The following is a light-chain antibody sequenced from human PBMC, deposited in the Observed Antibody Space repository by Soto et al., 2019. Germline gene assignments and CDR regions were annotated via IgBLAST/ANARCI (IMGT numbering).Light chain of an antibody. CDR3: QQYNNWPLT. V-gene: IGKV3-15*01. CDR1: QSVSSN. CDR2: GAS. Sequence: EIVMTQSPATLSVSPGERATLSCRASQSVSSNLAWYQQKPGQAPRLLIYGASTRATGIPARFSGSGSGTEFTLTISSLQSEDCAVYYCQQYNNWPLTFGGGTKV. J-gene: IGKJ4*01.